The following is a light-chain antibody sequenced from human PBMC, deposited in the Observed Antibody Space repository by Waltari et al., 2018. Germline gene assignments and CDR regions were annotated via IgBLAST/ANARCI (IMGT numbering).Light chain of an antibody. J-gene: IGKJ4*01. CDR3: QHYDHWPLT. CDR2: GAS. V-gene: IGKV3-15*01. CDR1: QNVNTN. Sequence: EIVMTQSPGTLSVSPGERATLSCRASQNVNTNFAWYQQKPGQAPGLLIYGASTRATGIPARFSGSGSGTEFSLTISSLQSEDFVIYFCQHYDHWPLTFGGGTKLEIK.